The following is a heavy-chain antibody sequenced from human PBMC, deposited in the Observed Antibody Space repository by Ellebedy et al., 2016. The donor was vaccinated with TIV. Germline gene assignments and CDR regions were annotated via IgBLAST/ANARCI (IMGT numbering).Heavy chain of an antibody. CDR3: ARDPPNDYGFDY. Sequence: MPSETLSLTCTVSGGSISPYYWRWIRQTPGKGLEWIGYIYYSGSTDYNPSLKSRVTMSVDTSKNQFSLRLTSVTAADTAVYYCARDPPNDYGFDYWGQGTLVTVSS. D-gene: IGHD4/OR15-4a*01. CDR2: IYYSGST. V-gene: IGHV4-59*01. CDR1: GGSISPYY. J-gene: IGHJ4*02.